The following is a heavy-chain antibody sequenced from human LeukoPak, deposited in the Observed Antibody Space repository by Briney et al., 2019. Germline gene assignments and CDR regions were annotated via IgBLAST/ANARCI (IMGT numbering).Heavy chain of an antibody. V-gene: IGHV4-34*01. CDR3: AIRFGRLEAGGTPFDS. CDR2: INHSGGT. J-gene: IGHJ4*02. Sequence: SETLSLTCAVYGGSFSGFYWSWIRQPPGKGLEWIGDINHSGGTNYIPSLKSRVTISVDTSKNQFSLKLTSVTAADTALYYCAIRFGRLEAGGTPFDSWGQGTLVTVSS. CDR1: GGSFSGFY. D-gene: IGHD6-13*01.